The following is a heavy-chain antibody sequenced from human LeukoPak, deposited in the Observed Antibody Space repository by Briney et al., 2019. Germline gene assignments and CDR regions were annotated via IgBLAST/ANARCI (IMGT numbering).Heavy chain of an antibody. CDR2: IYYSGST. CDR3: ARTQPYYDFWSGYYYYFDY. J-gene: IGHJ4*02. CDR1: GGSISSSSYY. D-gene: IGHD3-3*01. Sequence: SETLSLTCTVSGGSISSSSYYWGWIRQPPGKGLEWIGSIYYSGSTYYNPSLKSRVTISVDKSKNQFSLKLSSVTAADTAVYYCARTQPYYDFWSGYYYYFDYWGQGTLVTVSS. V-gene: IGHV4-39*01.